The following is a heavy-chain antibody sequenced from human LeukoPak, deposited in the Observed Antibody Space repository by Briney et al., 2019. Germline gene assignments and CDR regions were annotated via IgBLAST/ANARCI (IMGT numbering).Heavy chain of an antibody. CDR3: ARGGKTRYYDFWSGYYEADY. V-gene: IGHV1-2*04. J-gene: IGHJ4*02. CDR2: INPNSGGT. Sequence: ASVTVSFKASGYTFTGYYMHWVRQAPGQGLEWMGWINPNSGGTNYAQKFQGWVTMTRDTSISTAYMELSRLRSDDTAVYYCARGGKTRYYDFWSGYYEADYWGQGTLVTVSS. CDR1: GYTFTGYY. D-gene: IGHD3-3*01.